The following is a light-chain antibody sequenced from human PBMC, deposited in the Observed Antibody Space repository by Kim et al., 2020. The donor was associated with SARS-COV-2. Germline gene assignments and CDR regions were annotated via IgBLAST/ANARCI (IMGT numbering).Light chain of an antibody. J-gene: IGLJ3*02. Sequence: SYELTQPPSVSVSPGQTASITCSGDKSGDRYACWYQQKPGQSTVLLIYQNSKRPSGIPERFSGSNSGNTATLTISGTQAMDEADYYCQAWDSSTAVFGGGTQLTVL. CDR1: KSGDRY. CDR3: QAWDSSTAV. V-gene: IGLV3-1*01. CDR2: QNS.